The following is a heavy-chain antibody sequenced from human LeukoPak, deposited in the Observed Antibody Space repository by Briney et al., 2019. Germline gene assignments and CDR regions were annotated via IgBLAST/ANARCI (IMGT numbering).Heavy chain of an antibody. J-gene: IGHJ5*02. D-gene: IGHD6-13*01. V-gene: IGHV1-2*02. Sequence: ASVKVSCKASGYTFTDYFIQWVRQAPGQGLEWMGWTIPKSGVTHYAQKFQGGVTMTRDTSISTAYMELSRLTSDDTAVYYCARETAAAGNYWFDPWGQGTLVTVSS. CDR1: GYTFTDYF. CDR2: TIPKSGVT. CDR3: ARETAAAGNYWFDP.